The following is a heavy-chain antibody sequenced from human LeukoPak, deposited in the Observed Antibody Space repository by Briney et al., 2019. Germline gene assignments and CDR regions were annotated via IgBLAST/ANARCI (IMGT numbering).Heavy chain of an antibody. CDR2: ISWNSGSI. V-gene: IGHV3-9*01. CDR1: GFTFDDYA. Sequence: GGSLRLSCAASGFTFDDYAMHWVRQAPGKGLEWVSGISWNSGSIGYADSVKGRSTISRDNAKNSLYLQVNSLRVEDTAVYYCARGASSYKLGRIFDYWGQGTLVTVPS. CDR3: ARGASSYKLGRIFDY. J-gene: IGHJ4*02. D-gene: IGHD1-26*01.